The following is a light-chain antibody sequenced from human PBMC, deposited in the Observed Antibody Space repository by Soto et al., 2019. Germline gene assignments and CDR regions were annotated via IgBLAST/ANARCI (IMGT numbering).Light chain of an antibody. CDR1: SGSVSTSYF. CDR3: VLFMGSGIWM. CDR2: RTN. V-gene: IGLV8-61*01. J-gene: IGLJ3*02. Sequence: QTVVTQEPSFSVSPGRTVTLTCGFSSGSVSTSYFPSWYQQTPGQAPRTLIYRTNTRSSGVPDRFSGSILGNKAALTITGAQADDESDYYCVLFMGSGIWMFGGGTKLTVL.